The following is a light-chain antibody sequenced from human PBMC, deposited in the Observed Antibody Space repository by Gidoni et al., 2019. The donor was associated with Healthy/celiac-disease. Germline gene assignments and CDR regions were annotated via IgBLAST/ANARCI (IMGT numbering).Light chain of an antibody. J-gene: IGKJ1*01. CDR2: GAS. V-gene: IGKV3-20*01. Sequence: EIVLTQYPGTLSLSPGERATLSCRASQSVSSSYLAWYQQKPGQAPRLLIYGASSRATGIPDRFSGSGSGTDFTLTISRLEPEDFAVYYCQQYGSSLWTFXQXTKVEIK. CDR1: QSVSSSY. CDR3: QQYGSSLWT.